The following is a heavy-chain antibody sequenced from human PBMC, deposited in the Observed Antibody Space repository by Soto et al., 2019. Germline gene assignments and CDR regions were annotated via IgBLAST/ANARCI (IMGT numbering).Heavy chain of an antibody. CDR2: IIPIFGTA. J-gene: IGHJ4*02. D-gene: IGHD5-18*01. V-gene: IGHV1-69*13. CDR1: RSTFGSCA. Sequence: SVKLTWEDSRSTFGSCARRWVRQAPGQGPEWMGGIIPIFGTANYAQKFQGKVTITADESTSTAYMELSRLRSEDKAVYFCTRGQRQLWFHPFDVRGQRPLVTVSS. CDR3: TRGQRQLWFHPFDV.